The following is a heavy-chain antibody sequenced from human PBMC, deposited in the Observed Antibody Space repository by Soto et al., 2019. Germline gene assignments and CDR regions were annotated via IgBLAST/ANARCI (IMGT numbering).Heavy chain of an antibody. CDR2: INHSGST. D-gene: IGHD3-3*01. V-gene: IGHV4-34*01. J-gene: IGHJ5*02. CDR3: ASVRGLYDFWSGYYASGFDP. CDR1: GGSFSGYY. Sequence: SETLSLTCAVYGGSFSGYYWSWIRQPPGKGLEWIGEINHSGSTNYNPSLKSRVTISVDTSKNQFSLKLSSVTAADTAVYYCASVRGLYDFWSGYYASGFDPWGQGTLVTVSS.